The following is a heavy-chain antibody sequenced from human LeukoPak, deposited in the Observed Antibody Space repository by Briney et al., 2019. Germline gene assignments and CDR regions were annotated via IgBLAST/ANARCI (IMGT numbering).Heavy chain of an antibody. Sequence: ASVKVSCKASGGTFSSYAISWVRQAPGQGLEWMGRIIPIFGTANYAQKFQGRVTITTDEPTSTAYMELSSLRSEDTAVYYCARAPLHYGGNSWGAFDIWGQGTMVTVSS. CDR1: GGTFSSYA. V-gene: IGHV1-69*05. J-gene: IGHJ3*02. CDR2: IIPIFGTA. CDR3: ARAPLHYGGNSWGAFDI. D-gene: IGHD4-23*01.